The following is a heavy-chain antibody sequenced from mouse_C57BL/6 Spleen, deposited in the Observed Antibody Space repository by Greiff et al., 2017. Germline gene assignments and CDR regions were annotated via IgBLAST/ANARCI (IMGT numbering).Heavy chain of an antibody. Sequence: VQPQQSGAELVRPGASVKLSCTASGFNIKDYYMHWVKQRPEQGLEWIGRIDPEDGDTEYAPKFQGKATMTADTSSNTAYLQLSSLTSEDTAVYYCTRGWPTTGFAYWGQGTLVTVSA. D-gene: IGHD1-1*01. J-gene: IGHJ3*01. CDR3: TRGWPTTGFAY. CDR2: IDPEDGDT. V-gene: IGHV14-1*01. CDR1: GFNIKDYY.